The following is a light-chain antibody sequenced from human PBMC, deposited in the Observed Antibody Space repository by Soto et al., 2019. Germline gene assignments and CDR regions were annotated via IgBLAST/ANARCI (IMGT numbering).Light chain of an antibody. Sequence: QSVLTQPASVSVSPGQSITISCTGTNSDVGGHNYVSWYQHHPGKAPKLMIYEVSNRPSGVSNRFSGSKSGNTASLTISGLQAGDEADYHCSSFSSTSTLYVFGTGTKVTVL. V-gene: IGLV2-14*01. CDR3: SSFSSTSTLYV. CDR2: EVS. J-gene: IGLJ1*01. CDR1: NSDVGGHNY.